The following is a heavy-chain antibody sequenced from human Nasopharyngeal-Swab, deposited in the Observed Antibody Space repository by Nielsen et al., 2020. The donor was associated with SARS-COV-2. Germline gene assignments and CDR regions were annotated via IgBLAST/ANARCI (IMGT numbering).Heavy chain of an antibody. J-gene: IGHJ4*02. Sequence: GGSRRPSCVGSGSTLRNYDRRWARRPQGKGLEWVSHISGSGGGTYYTDSVKGRFTISRDNSKNTLHLHMSSLRAEDTAVYYCAKDKEDLRGVGSYDYWGQGTLVTVSS. CDR3: AKDKEDLRGVGSYDY. D-gene: IGHD3-10*01. CDR1: GSTLRNYD. V-gene: IGHV3-23*01. CDR2: ISGSGGGT.